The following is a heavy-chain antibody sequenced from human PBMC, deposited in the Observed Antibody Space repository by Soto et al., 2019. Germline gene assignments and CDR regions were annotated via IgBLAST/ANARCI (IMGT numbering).Heavy chain of an antibody. Sequence: PGGPLRLSCAASGFTFSDHYMDWVRQAPGKGLEWVGRVKDKANSYTTQYAASLTGRFTISRDDSKNSLYLQMNSLKTEDTAVYYCAKIYGMDVWGQGTMVTVSS. CDR1: GFTFSDHY. CDR2: VKDKANSYTT. CDR3: AKIYGMDV. V-gene: IGHV3-72*01. J-gene: IGHJ6*02.